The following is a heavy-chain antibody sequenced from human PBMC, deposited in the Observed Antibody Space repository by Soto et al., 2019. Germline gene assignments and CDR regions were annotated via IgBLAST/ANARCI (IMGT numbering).Heavy chain of an antibody. J-gene: IGHJ4*02. CDR2: IIPIFAAA. CDR3: ASEVY. V-gene: IGHV1-69*12. Sequence: QVQLVQSGAEVKKTGSSVTVSCKASVGTFSSYAISWVRQAPGQGLEWMGGIIPIFAAAIYAQKFQGRVTNTADGSADTANMYLISRRSDDTAVYYFASEVYCGQGTLGTGSS. CDR1: VGTFSSYA.